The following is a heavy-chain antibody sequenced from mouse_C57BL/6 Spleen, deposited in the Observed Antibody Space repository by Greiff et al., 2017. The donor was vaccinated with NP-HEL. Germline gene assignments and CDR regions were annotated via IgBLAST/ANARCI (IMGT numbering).Heavy chain of an antibody. CDR3: ARWVYGNYVDYAMDY. CDR2: IYPRDGST. D-gene: IGHD2-1*01. J-gene: IGHJ4*01. Sequence: QVQLKQSGPELVKPGASVKLSCKASGYTFTSYDINWVKQRPGQGLEWIGWIYPRDGSTKYNEKFKGKATLTVDTSSSTAYMELHSLTSEDSAVYFCARWVYGNYVDYAMDYWGQGTSVTVSS. V-gene: IGHV1-85*01. CDR1: GYTFTSYD.